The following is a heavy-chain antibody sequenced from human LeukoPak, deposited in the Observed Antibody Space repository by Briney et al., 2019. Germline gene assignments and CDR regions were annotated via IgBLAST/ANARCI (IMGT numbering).Heavy chain of an antibody. J-gene: IGHJ3*02. CDR3: AREGDGGSGYVDDAFDI. D-gene: IGHD3-3*01. CDR1: GYTFTGYY. V-gene: IGHV1-2*02. CDR2: INPNSGGT. Sequence: GASVKVSCKASGYTFTGYYMHWVRQAPGQGLEWMGWINPNSGGTNYAQKFQGRVTMTRDTSISTAYMELSRLRSEDTAVYYCAREGDGGSGYVDDAFDIWGQGTMVTVSS.